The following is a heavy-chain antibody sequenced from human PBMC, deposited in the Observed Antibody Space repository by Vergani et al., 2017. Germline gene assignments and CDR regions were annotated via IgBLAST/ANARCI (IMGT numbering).Heavy chain of an antibody. CDR2: ISGPGLST. J-gene: IGHJ4*01. D-gene: IGHD2/OR15-2a*01. Sequence: EVQLVESGGGLVQSGGSLRLSCAASGFTFSNSVVSWVRQAPGRALAWVSSISGPGLSTYYADSVKGRFSISRDNSKNTVFLQMHSLRAEDTAIYYCVKEKIDLGSYFFDSWGHGILVTVSS. V-gene: IGHV3-23*04. CDR1: GFTFSNSV. CDR3: VKEKIDLGSYFFDS.